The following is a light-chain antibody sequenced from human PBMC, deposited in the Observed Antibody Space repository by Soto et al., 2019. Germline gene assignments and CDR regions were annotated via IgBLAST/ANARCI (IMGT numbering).Light chain of an antibody. Sequence: EIVLTQSPATLSLSPGERATLPCRASQSVSTSLAWYQQRPGQAPRLLIYDVSTRAAGVPARFSGSGSGTAFTLTTSNLQPEDFAIYYCQERRNWPRLTFGGGTTVEIK. CDR2: DVS. J-gene: IGKJ4*01. CDR3: QERRNWPRLT. V-gene: IGKV3-11*01. CDR1: QSVSTS.